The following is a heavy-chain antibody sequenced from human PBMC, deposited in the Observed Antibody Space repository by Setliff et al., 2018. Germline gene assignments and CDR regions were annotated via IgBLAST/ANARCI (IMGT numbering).Heavy chain of an antibody. CDR2: VIQGGSG. Sequence: PGGSLRLSCATSGFTFRDYSMVWVRQVPGKGLEWVAGVIQGGSGVYADSVKGRSTISRDNSRNTFFLQMNNLRAEDTATYYCAKDRVNDGYWDFDSWGQGIVVTVSS. V-gene: IGHV3-23*03. J-gene: IGHJ4*02. CDR1: GFTFRDYS. D-gene: IGHD1-1*01. CDR3: AKDRVNDGYWDFDS.